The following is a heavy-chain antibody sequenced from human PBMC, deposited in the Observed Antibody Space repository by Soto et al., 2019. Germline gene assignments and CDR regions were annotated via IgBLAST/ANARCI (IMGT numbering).Heavy chain of an antibody. CDR2: ISSSSSYI. J-gene: IGHJ5*02. V-gene: IGHV3-21*01. CDR3: ASGPYYYGSGSPQP. D-gene: IGHD3-10*01. CDR1: GFIFSNYW. Sequence: GGSLRLSCGASGFIFSNYWMTWVRQAPGEGQGLRRGLEWVSSISSSSSYIYYADSVKGRFTISRDNAKNSLYLQMNSLRAEDTAVYYCASGPYYYGSGSPQPWGQGTLVTVSS.